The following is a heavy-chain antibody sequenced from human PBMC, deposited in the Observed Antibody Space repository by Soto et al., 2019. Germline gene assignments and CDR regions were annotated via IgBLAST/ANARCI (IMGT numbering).Heavy chain of an antibody. CDR2: ISYDGSNK. CDR3: AKGHRDDLVGATTGGWYFDL. D-gene: IGHD1-26*01. Sequence: QVQLVESGGGVVQPGRSRRLSCAVSGFTFSSYGMHWVRQAPGKGLGWGAVISYDGSNKYYADSVKGRFTISRDNSKNTLYLQMNSPRAEDTAVYYCAKGHRDDLVGATTGGWYFDLWGRGTLVTVSS. CDR1: GFTFSSYG. V-gene: IGHV3-30*18. J-gene: IGHJ2*01.